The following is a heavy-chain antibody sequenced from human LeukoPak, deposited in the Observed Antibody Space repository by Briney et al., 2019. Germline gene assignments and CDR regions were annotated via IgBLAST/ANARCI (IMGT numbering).Heavy chain of an antibody. J-gene: IGHJ4*02. D-gene: IGHD3-9*01. CDR1: GFTVSRNY. V-gene: IGHV3-53*01. Sequence: GGSLRLSCAVSGFTVSRNYMTWVRQAPGKGLEWVSVIYSDGRTYYADSVKGRFTISRDNSKNTIYLQMNSLRAEDTAVYYCARSPAYDILTGYSSKFGYFDYWGQGTLVTVSS. CDR3: ARSPAYDILTGYSSKFGYFDY. CDR2: IYSDGRT.